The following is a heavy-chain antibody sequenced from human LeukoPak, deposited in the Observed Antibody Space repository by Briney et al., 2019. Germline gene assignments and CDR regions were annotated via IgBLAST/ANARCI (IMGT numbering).Heavy chain of an antibody. D-gene: IGHD5-24*01. Sequence: GGSLRPSSAASGFTFSSYEMNWVRQAPGKGLEWISYISSSGSTIYYADSVKGRFTISRDNAKNSLYLQMNSLRAEDTAVYYCARTTTMATLVHWGQGTLVTVSS. V-gene: IGHV3-48*03. J-gene: IGHJ5*02. CDR2: ISSSGSTI. CDR3: ARTTTMATLVH. CDR1: GFTFSSYE.